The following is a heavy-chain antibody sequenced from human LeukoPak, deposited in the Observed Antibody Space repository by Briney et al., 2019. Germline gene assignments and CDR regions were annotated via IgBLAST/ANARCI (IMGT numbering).Heavy chain of an antibody. D-gene: IGHD3-10*01. J-gene: IGHJ6*03. CDR1: GFTFDDYG. CDR2: INWNGGST. CDR3: ARVLGITMVRGVIYYYYYMDV. Sequence: GGSLRLSCAASGFTFDDYGMNWVRQAPGKGLEWVSVINWNGGSTGYADFVKGRFTISRDNAKNSLYLQMNSLRAEDTALYYCARVLGITMVRGVIYYYYYMDVWGKGTTVTVSS. V-gene: IGHV3-20*04.